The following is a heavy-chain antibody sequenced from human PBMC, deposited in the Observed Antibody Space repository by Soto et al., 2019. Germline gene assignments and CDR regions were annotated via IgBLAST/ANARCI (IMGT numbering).Heavy chain of an antibody. CDR3: ATSSGSGYRAFDY. J-gene: IGHJ4*02. V-gene: IGHV1-69*02. CDR2: INPILSMS. Sequence: QVQLVQSGAEVKRPGSSVKVSCKASGDTFAFHSINWVRQAPGLGLEWMGRINPILSMSNYAQRFQGRVTXTXDXPTSIAYMVLSSLRSEATAIYYFATSSGSGYRAFDYWCQGALVTVSS. D-gene: IGHD3-10*01. CDR1: GDTFAFHS.